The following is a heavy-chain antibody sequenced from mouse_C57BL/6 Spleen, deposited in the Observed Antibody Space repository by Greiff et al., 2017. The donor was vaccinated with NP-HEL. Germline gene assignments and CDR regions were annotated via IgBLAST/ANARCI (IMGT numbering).Heavy chain of an antibody. CDR1: GYTFTDYE. CDR2: IDPETGGT. CDR3: TRGPITTVVATGAMDY. Sequence: QVQLQQSGAELVRPGASVTLSCKASGYTFTDYEMHWVKQTPVHGLEWIGAIDPETGGTAYNQKFKGKAILTADKSSSTAYMELRSLTSEDSAVYYCTRGPITTVVATGAMDYWGQGTSVTVSS. J-gene: IGHJ4*01. V-gene: IGHV1-15*01. D-gene: IGHD1-1*01.